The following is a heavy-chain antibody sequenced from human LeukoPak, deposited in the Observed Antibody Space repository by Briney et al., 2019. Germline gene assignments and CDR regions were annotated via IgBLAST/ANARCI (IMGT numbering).Heavy chain of an antibody. CDR2: IKQDGSEK. V-gene: IGHV3-7*01. CDR3: ARGLELRESYYYHYMDV. J-gene: IGHJ6*03. Sequence: GGSLRLSCAASGFTFSSYWMSWVRQAPGKGLEWVANIKQDGSEKYYVDSVKGRFTISRDNAKNSLYLQMNSLRAEDTAVYYCARGLELRESYYYHYMDVWGKGTTVTVSS. D-gene: IGHD1-7*01. CDR1: GFTFSSYW.